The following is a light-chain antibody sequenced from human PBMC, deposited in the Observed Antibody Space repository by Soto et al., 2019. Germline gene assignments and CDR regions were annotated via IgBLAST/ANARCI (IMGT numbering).Light chain of an antibody. CDR1: QTISSG. CDR3: QQCNSLWT. Sequence: DIQMTQSPSTLSASVGDRVTITCRASQTISSGLAWYQQKPGKAPKLLIYDVSILESGVPSRFSGSGSGTEFTLTISSLQPDDLATYYCQQCNSLWTFGQGTKVEIK. CDR2: DVS. V-gene: IGKV1-5*01. J-gene: IGKJ1*01.